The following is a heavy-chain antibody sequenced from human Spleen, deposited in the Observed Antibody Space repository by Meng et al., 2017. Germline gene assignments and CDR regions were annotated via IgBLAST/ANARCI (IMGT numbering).Heavy chain of an antibody. CDR2: VSGTGGTT. CDR3: VKGIDDYDSSGYDPQHNDFVV. J-gene: IGHJ3*01. V-gene: IGHV3-23*01. Sequence: GESLKISCVASGFTFSTYAMSWVRQAPGKGLEWVSAVSGTGGTTYYADSVRGRFTISRDNSKNTLYLQMDSLRAEDTAVYYCVKGIDDYDSSGYDPQHNDFVVWGQGTKVTVSS. D-gene: IGHD3-22*01. CDR1: GFTFSTYA.